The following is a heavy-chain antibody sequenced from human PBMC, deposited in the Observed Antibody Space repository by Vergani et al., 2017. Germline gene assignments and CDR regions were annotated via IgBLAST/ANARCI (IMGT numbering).Heavy chain of an antibody. CDR2: ISGSGVSA. Sequence: VQLVESGGGLVQPGGSLRLSCTASWLTFSNYWMQWVRQAPGKGLEWVSGISGSGVSAYYTDSEKGRFTISRDNSKNMLFLQMNNLRTEDTAIYYCAKQYFVSGNYLFDYWGQGTLVTVSS. J-gene: IGHJ4*02. CDR3: AKQYFVSGNYLFDY. D-gene: IGHD3-10*01. V-gene: IGHV3-23*04. CDR1: WLTFSNYW.